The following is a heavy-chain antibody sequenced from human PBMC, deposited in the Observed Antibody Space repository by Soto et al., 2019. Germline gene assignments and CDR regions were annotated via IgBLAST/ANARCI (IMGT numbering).Heavy chain of an antibody. CDR2: IIPIYGTT. CDR1: GGTFSSYA. V-gene: IGHV1-69*13. J-gene: IGHJ6*02. CDR3: ARDGMGTLVGGMDV. Sequence: ASVKVSCKASGGTFSSYAISWVRQAPGQGLEWMGGIIPIYGTTHYAQKFQDRVKLTADESTGTAYMELSSLRSEDTGVYYCARDGMGTLVGGMDVWGQGTTVTVSS. D-gene: IGHD6-6*01.